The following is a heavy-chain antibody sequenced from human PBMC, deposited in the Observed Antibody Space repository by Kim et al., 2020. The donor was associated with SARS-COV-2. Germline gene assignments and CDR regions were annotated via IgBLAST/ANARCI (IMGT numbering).Heavy chain of an antibody. D-gene: IGHD6-19*01. J-gene: IGHJ3*02. Sequence: ASVKVSCKASGYTFTGYYMHWVRQAPGQGLEWMGWINPNSGGTNYAQKFQGRVTMTRDTSISTAYMELSRLRSDDTAVYYCARVKQWLVNAFDIWGRGTMVTVSS. CDR2: INPNSGGT. V-gene: IGHV1-2*02. CDR1: GYTFTGYY. CDR3: ARVKQWLVNAFDI.